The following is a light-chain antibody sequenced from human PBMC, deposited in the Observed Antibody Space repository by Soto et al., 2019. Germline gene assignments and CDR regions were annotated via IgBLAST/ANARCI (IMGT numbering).Light chain of an antibody. CDR2: AAS. CDR3: QQLKSYPVT. J-gene: IGKJ4*01. Sequence: DIQLTQSPSFLSASVGDRVTITCRASQGISSYLAWYQQEPGKDPKPLIYAASTLQSGVPSRFSGGGSGTEFTLTISSLQPEDFATYYCQQLKSYPVTFGGGTKVEIK. CDR1: QGISSY. V-gene: IGKV1-9*01.